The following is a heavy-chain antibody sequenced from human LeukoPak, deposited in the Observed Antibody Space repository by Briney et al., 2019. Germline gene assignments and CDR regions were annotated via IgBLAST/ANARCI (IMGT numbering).Heavy chain of an antibody. CDR2: ISYDGSNK. J-gene: IGHJ4*02. CDR1: GFTFSSYA. V-gene: IGHV3-30*04. Sequence: GGSLRLSCAASGFTFSSYAMHWVRQAPGKGLEWVAVISYDGSNKYYADSVKGRFTISRDNSKNTLYLQMNSLRAEDTAVYYCARDRGYSYDYWGQGTLVTVSS. CDR3: ARDRGYSYDY. D-gene: IGHD5-18*01.